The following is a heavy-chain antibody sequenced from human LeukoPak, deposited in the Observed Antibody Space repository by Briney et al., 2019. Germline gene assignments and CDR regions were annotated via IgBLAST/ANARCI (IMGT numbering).Heavy chain of an antibody. J-gene: IGHJ5*02. CDR1: GGSFSGYY. V-gene: IGHV4-34*01. CDR3: ARGRYSSSWYRAGWFDP. Sequence: SETLSLTCAVYGGSFSGYYWSWIRQPPGKGLEWIGEIDHSGSTNYNPSLKSRVTISVDTSKNQFSLKLSSVTAADTAVYYCARGRYSSSWYRAGWFDPWGQGTLVTVSS. D-gene: IGHD6-13*01. CDR2: IDHSGST.